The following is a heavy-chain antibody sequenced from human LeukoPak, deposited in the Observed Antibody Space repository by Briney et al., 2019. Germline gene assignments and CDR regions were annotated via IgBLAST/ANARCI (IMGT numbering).Heavy chain of an antibody. D-gene: IGHD3-3*01. Sequence: PSETLSLTCTVSGGSISSSRYYWGWIRQPPGKGLEWIGSIYYSGSTYYNPSLKSRVTISVDTSKNQFSLRLSSVTAADTAVYYCARGPSYYDFWSDDNHWFDPWGQGTLVTVSS. V-gene: IGHV4-39*07. CDR1: GGSISSSRYY. CDR3: ARGPSYYDFWSDDNHWFDP. CDR2: IYYSGST. J-gene: IGHJ5*02.